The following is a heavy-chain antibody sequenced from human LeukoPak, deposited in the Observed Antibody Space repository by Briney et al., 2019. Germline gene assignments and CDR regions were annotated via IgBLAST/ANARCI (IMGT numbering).Heavy chain of an antibody. V-gene: IGHV4-31*03. CDR2: IYYSGST. Sequence: PSQTLSLTCTVSGGSISSGGYYWSWIRQHPGKGLEWIGYIYYSGSTNYNPSLKSRVTISVDTSKNQFSLKLTSVTAADTAVYYCARGSIGGDYFYWGQGTLVTVSS. CDR3: ARGSIGGDYFY. J-gene: IGHJ4*02. CDR1: GGSISSGGYY. D-gene: IGHD4-17*01.